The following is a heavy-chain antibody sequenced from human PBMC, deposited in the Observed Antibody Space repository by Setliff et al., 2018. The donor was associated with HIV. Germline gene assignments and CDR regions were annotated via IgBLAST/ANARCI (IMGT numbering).Heavy chain of an antibody. J-gene: IGHJ5*02. Sequence: PGESLKISCKTXXXLXSECXSAWGRQMPVKGLGSLGLSHPGDSDTKYSPSFQAQVXXXXXKSTNTAYLQWSSLQASDTAMYYCARRSRGDYVWIGWFDPWGQGTLVPVSS. CDR1: XXLXSECX. D-gene: IGHD4-17*01. CDR2: SHPGDSDT. CDR3: ARRSRGDYVWIGWFDP. V-gene: IGHV5-51*01.